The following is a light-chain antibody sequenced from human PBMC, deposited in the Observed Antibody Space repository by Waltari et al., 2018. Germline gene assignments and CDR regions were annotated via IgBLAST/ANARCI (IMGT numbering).Light chain of an antibody. Sequence: INCKSSQSVLYSSNNKNYLAWYQQKPGQPPKLLIYWASTRESGVPDRFSGSGSGTDFTLTISSPQAEDVAVYYCQQYYSTPYTFGQGTKLEIK. CDR3: QQYYSTPYT. V-gene: IGKV4-1*01. CDR2: WAS. CDR1: QSVLYSSNNKNY. J-gene: IGKJ2*01.